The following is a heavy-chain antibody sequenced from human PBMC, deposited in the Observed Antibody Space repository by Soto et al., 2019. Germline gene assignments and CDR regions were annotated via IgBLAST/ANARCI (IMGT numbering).Heavy chain of an antibody. V-gene: IGHV5-51*01. Sequence: GESLKISCKGSGYSFTSYWIGWVRQLPGQGLEWMGIIYPGDSDTRYSPSFQGQVTISADKSISTAYLQWSSLKASDTAMYYRATSESFDWLLYIAYWGQRTLVTGSS. D-gene: IGHD3-9*01. J-gene: IGHJ4*02. CDR2: IYPGDSDT. CDR1: GYSFTSYW. CDR3: ATSESFDWLLYIAY.